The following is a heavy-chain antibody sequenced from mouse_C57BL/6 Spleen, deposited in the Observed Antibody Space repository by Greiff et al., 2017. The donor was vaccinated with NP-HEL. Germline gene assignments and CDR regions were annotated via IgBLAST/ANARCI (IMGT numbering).Heavy chain of an antibody. Sequence: QVQLQQPGAELVMPGASVKLSCKASGYTFTSYWMHWVKQRPGQGLEWIGEIDPSDSYTNYNQKFKGKSTLTVDKSSSTAYMQLSSLTSEDSAVYYCARWLLRDYAMDYWGQGTSATVSS. D-gene: IGHD2-3*01. J-gene: IGHJ4*01. CDR2: IDPSDSYT. CDR3: ARWLLRDYAMDY. CDR1: GYTFTSYW. V-gene: IGHV1-69*01.